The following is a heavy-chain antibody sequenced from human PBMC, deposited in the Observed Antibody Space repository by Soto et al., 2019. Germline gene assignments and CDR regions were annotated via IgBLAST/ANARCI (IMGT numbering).Heavy chain of an antibody. D-gene: IGHD3-16*02. J-gene: IGHJ4*02. CDR3: ARDLLRLGELSTPGY. Sequence: GGSLRLSCAASGFTFSSYWMHWVRQAPGKGLVWVSRINSDGSSTSYADSVKGRFTISRDNSKNTLYLQMNSLRAEDTAVYYCARDLLRLGELSTPGYWGKGTLVTVSS. CDR1: GFTFSSYW. CDR2: INSDGSST. V-gene: IGHV3-74*01.